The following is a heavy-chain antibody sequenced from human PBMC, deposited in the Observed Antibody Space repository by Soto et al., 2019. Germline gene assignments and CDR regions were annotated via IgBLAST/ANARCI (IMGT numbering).Heavy chain of an antibody. Sequence: QVQLVQSGAEVKKPGSSVKVSCKASGGTFSSYAISWVRQAPGQGLEWMGGIIPIFGTANYAQKFQGRVTLTADESTSTAYMELSSLRSEDTAVYYCASGPAYCGGDCFICWYFDLWGRGTLVTVSS. V-gene: IGHV1-69*01. D-gene: IGHD2-21*02. CDR1: GGTFSSYA. J-gene: IGHJ2*01. CDR3: ASGPAYCGGDCFICWYFDL. CDR2: IIPIFGTA.